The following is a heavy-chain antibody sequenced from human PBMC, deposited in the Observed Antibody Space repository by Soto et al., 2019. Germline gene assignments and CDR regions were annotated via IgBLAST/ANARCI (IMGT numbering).Heavy chain of an antibody. D-gene: IGHD6-19*01. J-gene: IGHJ4*02. CDR3: ATPQGGWYPPFDY. Sequence: GGSLRLSCAASGFTFSSYGMHWVRQAPGKGLEWVAVISYDGSNKYYADSVKGRFTISRDNSKNTLYLQMNSLRAEDTAVYYCATPQGGWYPPFDYWGQGTLVTVSS. CDR2: ISYDGSNK. V-gene: IGHV3-30*03. CDR1: GFTFSSYG.